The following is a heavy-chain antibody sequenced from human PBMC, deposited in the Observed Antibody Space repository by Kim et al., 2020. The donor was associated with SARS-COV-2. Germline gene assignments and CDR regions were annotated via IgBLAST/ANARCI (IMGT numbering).Heavy chain of an antibody. Sequence: GGSLRLSCTASGFTFGDYAMSWFRQAPGKGLEWVGFIRSKAYGGTTEYAASVKGRFTISRDDSKSIAYLQMNSLKTEDTAVYYCTRVSGDYARDTLDYWGQGTLVTVSS. CDR2: IRSKAYGGTT. CDR3: TRVSGDYARDTLDY. D-gene: IGHD4-17*01. CDR1: GFTFGDYA. V-gene: IGHV3-49*03. J-gene: IGHJ4*02.